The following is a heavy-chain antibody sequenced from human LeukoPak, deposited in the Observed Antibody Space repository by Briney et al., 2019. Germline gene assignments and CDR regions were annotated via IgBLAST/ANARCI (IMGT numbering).Heavy chain of an antibody. CDR1: GFTFSSYA. D-gene: IGHD2-2*01. J-gene: IGHJ4*02. Sequence: PGGSLRLSCAASGFTFSSYAMSWVRQAPGKGLEWVSAISGSGGSTYYADSVKGRFTISRDNSKNTLYLQMNSLRAEDTAVYYCAKVHSPSGYCSSTSCYGYFDYWGQGTLVTVSS. CDR3: AKVHSPSGYCSSTSCYGYFDY. V-gene: IGHV3-23*01. CDR2: ISGSGGST.